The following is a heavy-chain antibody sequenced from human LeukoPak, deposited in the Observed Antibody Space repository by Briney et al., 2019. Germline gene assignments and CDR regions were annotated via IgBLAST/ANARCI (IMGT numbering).Heavy chain of an antibody. J-gene: IGHJ4*02. CDR1: GGSISSSSYY. CDR2: IDRSGST. V-gene: IGHV4-39*07. Sequence: PSETLSLTCTVSGGSISSSSYYWGWIRQPPGKGLEWIGSIDRSGSTNYNPSLKSRVTISVDTSKNQFSLNVSSVTAADTAVYYCARGPPRYSSYWGQGTLVIVSS. D-gene: IGHD5-18*01. CDR3: ARGPPRYSSY.